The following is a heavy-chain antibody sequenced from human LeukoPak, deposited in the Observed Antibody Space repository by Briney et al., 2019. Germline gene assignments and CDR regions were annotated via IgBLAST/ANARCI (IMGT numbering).Heavy chain of an antibody. CDR1: GFTFSDSP. CDR2: IRSKGNNYAK. CDR3: CIVIAGTDY. V-gene: IGHV3-73*01. Sequence: GGSLRLSCAASGFTFSDSPMHWVRQASGKGLEWVGRIRSKGNNYAKTYAVTVKGRFTLSRDDTKHTAQVQMNSLKTEDTAVFYCCIVIAGTDYWGQGTLVTVSS. J-gene: IGHJ4*02. D-gene: IGHD3-16*02.